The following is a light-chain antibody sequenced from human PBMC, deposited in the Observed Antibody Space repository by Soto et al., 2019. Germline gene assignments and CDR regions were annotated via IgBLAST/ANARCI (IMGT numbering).Light chain of an antibody. V-gene: IGLV1-40*01. CDR2: GNS. J-gene: IGLJ2*01. Sequence: QSVLTQPPSVSGAPGQRVTISCTGSSSNIGAGYDVHWYQQLPGTAPKLLIYGNSNRPSGVPDRFSGSKSGTSASLAITGLQAEDEADYGCQSYDSSLSGSKFGGGTKLTVL. CDR3: QSYDSSLSGSK. CDR1: SSNIGAGYD.